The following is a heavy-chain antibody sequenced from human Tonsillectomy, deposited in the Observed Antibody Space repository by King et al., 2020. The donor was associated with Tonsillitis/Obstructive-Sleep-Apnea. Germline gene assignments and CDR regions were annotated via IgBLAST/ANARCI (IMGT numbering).Heavy chain of an antibody. CDR3: AKDNSAISGYYMDV. J-gene: IGHJ6*03. V-gene: IGHV3-9*01. Sequence: VQLVESGGGLVQPGRSLRLSCAASGFTFDDYAMHWVRQAPGKGLEWVSGISWNSGSIGYADSVKGRFTISRDNAKNSLYLQMNSLRAEDTALYYCAKDNSAISGYYMDVWGKGTTVTVSS. D-gene: IGHD6-25*01. CDR2: ISWNSGSI. CDR1: GFTFDDYA.